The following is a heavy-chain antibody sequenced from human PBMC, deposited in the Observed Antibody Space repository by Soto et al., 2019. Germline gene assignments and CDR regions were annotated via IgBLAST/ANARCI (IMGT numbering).Heavy chain of an antibody. Sequence: SETLSLTCTVSGVSISSGGYYWTWIRQHPEKGLEWIGYIYYSGSTYYNPSLKSRVTISVDTSKNQFSLKLSSVTAADTAVYYCASARRGVEYSSSWFPLNYFDYWGQGTLVTVSS. J-gene: IGHJ4*02. CDR1: GVSISSGGYY. CDR3: ASARRGVEYSSSWFPLNYFDY. D-gene: IGHD6-13*01. CDR2: IYYSGST. V-gene: IGHV4-31*03.